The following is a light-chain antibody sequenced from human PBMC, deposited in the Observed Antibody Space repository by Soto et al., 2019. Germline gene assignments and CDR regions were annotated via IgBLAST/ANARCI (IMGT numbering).Light chain of an antibody. CDR1: SSDVGGYNY. V-gene: IGLV2-14*01. CDR2: DVS. CDR3: YSYTTSSTYV. J-gene: IGLJ1*01. Sequence: QPVLTQPASVSGSPGQSITISCSGTSSDVGGYNYVSWYQQHPGKAPQVMIYDVSNRPSGVSDRFSGSKSGNTASLTISGLQAEDEADEYCYSYTTSSTYVFGTGTQRTVL.